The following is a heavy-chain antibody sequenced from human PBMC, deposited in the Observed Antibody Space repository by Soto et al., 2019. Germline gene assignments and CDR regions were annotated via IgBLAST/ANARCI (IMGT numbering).Heavy chain of an antibody. V-gene: IGHV4-59*01. J-gene: IGHJ6*02. CDR1: VGSIRSYY. CDR3: ARYKSNYYYGMDV. CDR2: IYYSGIT. Sequence: SETLSLTCTVSVGSIRSYYWSWIRQPPGKGLEWIGYIYYSGITNYNPSLKSRVTISVDTSKSQFSLKLSSVTAADTAVYYCARYKSNYYYGMDVWGQGTTVTVSS. D-gene: IGHD1-20*01.